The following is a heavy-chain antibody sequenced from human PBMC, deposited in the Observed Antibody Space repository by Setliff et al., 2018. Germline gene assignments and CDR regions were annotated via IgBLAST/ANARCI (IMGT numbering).Heavy chain of an antibody. CDR1: GYTLTELS. CDR2: FDPEDGET. Sequence: ASVKVSCKVSGYTLTELSMHWVRQAPGKGLEWMGGFDPEDGETIYAQKFQGRVTMTEDTSTDTAYMELSSLRSEDTAVYYCATWEYQLLEQWIFDYWGQGTLVTVSS. J-gene: IGHJ4*02. V-gene: IGHV1-24*01. CDR3: ATWEYQLLEQWIFDY. D-gene: IGHD2-2*01.